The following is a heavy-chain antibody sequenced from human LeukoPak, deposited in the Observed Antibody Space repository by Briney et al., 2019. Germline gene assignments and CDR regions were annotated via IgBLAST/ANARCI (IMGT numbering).Heavy chain of an antibody. Sequence: PGGSLRLSCAASGFTFSSYWMSWVRQAPGKGLKWVANIKQDGSEKYYVDSVKGRFTISRDNAQNSLYLQMNSLRAEDTAIYYCATSTAAAGTDWGQGTLVTVSS. J-gene: IGHJ4*02. V-gene: IGHV3-7*03. CDR1: GFTFSSYW. D-gene: IGHD6-13*01. CDR2: IKQDGSEK. CDR3: ATSTAAAGTD.